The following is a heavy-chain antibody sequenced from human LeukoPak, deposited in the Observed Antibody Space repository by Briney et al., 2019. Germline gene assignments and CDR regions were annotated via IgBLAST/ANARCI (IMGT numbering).Heavy chain of an antibody. D-gene: IGHD5-18*01. Sequence: SETLSLTGAVSGVSVSSNNWWTWVRQPPGEGLEWIGEIHRSGDIKYSPSLQTRVTISIDRSMNHLSLNLNSVTAADTAVYFCATRDQSRTDVVPPDYWGQGALVTVSS. CDR1: GVSVSSNNW. CDR3: ATRDQSRTDVVPPDY. J-gene: IGHJ4*02. V-gene: IGHV4-4*02. CDR2: IHRSGDI.